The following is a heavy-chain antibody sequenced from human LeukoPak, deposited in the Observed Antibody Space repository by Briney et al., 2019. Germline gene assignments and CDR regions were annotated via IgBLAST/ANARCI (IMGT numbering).Heavy chain of an antibody. CDR3: AKGGYCSGGSCYDDY. CDR1: GFTFSRYW. Sequence: GALRLSCAASGFTFSRYWMSWVRQAPGKGLEWVSAISGSGGSTYYADYVKGRFTISRDNSKNTLYLQMNSLRAEDTALYYCAKGGYCSGGSCYDDYWGQGTLVTVSS. D-gene: IGHD2-15*01. CDR2: ISGSGGST. V-gene: IGHV3-23*01. J-gene: IGHJ4*02.